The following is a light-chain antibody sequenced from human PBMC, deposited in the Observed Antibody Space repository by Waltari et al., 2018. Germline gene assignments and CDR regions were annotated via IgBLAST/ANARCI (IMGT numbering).Light chain of an antibody. CDR1: HSISSSH. J-gene: IGKJ4*01. Sequence: EIVLTQSPGTLSLSPGEGATLSCRTSHSISSSHLAWYQQKPGQAPRLLVYGVSKRATGIPDRFSGSGSGTDFTLTISRLESEDFALYYCQQYGRSSTFGGGTKVEMK. CDR3: QQYGRSST. CDR2: GVS. V-gene: IGKV3-20*01.